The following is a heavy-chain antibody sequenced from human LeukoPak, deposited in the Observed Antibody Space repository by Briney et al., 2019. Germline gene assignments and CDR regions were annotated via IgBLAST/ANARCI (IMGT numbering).Heavy chain of an antibody. CDR1: GGSISSYY. CDR3: ARRYSSSWYFDF. V-gene: IGHV4-59*01. J-gene: IGHJ4*02. Sequence: KPSETLSLTCTVAGGSISSYYWSWIRQPPGGGLGWIGYIYYSGSTDYNPSLRSRVTISGDTSKNQLSLKLRSVTAADTAVYYCARRYSSSWYFDFWGQGTLVTVSS. D-gene: IGHD6-13*01. CDR2: IYYSGST.